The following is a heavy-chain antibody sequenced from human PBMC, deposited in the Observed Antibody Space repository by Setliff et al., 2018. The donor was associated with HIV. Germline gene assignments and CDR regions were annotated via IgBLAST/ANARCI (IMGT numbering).Heavy chain of an antibody. CDR2: INHSGST. CDR3: ARGPPFAY. V-gene: IGHV4-34*01. Sequence: SETLSLTCAVYGGSFSDYYWSWIRQPPGKGLEWIGEINHSGSTNYNLSLKSRVTISVDTSKNQFSLKLSSVTAADTAVYYCARGPPFAYWGQGLLVTVSS. CDR1: GGSFSDYY. J-gene: IGHJ4*02.